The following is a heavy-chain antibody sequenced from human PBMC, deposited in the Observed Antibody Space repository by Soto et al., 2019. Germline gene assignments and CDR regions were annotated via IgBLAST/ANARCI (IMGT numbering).Heavy chain of an antibody. D-gene: IGHD3-10*01. J-gene: IGHJ6*02. Sequence: PGGSLRLSCAASGFTFSSYGMHWVRQAPGKGLEWVAVISYDGSNKYYADSVKGRFTISRDNSKNTLYLQMNSLRAEDTAVYYCAKNVVYYYGSGGYYYYGMDVWGQGTTVTVSS. V-gene: IGHV3-30*18. CDR3: AKNVVYYYGSGGYYYYGMDV. CDR2: ISYDGSNK. CDR1: GFTFSSYG.